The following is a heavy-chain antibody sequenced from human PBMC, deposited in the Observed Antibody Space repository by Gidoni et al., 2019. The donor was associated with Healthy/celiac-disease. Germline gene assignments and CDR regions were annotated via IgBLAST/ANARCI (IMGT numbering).Heavy chain of an antibody. V-gene: IGHV3-23*01. CDR1: GFTFSSYG. Sequence: EGQLLESGGGLVQPGGSLRLSCAASGFTFSSYGFHWVRQAPGKGLEWVSHISDGGGGSTNYADSVKGRFTVSRDNSKNTLYLQLNSLRVEDTAVYYCAKRIGRRTSITSIWGQGTMVTVSS. CDR2: ISDGGGGST. CDR3: AKRIGRRTSITSI. D-gene: IGHD3-16*01. J-gene: IGHJ3*02.